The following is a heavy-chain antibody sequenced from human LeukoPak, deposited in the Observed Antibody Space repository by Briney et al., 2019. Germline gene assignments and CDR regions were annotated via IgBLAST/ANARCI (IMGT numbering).Heavy chain of an antibody. CDR1: GFTLLIYG. CDR3: DKDVLCSSTCCYGSGYFDFEV. Sequence: QPGRSLRLSCAASGFTLLIYGMHWVRQAPGKGLEWVAIISYDGSNKYSVHSVKGRLTISRENSENTLYLQMKSLRAEDTAVYYGDKDVLCSSTCCYGSGYFDFEVWGNGVMVS. V-gene: IGHV3-30*18. CDR2: ISYDGSNK. D-gene: IGHD2-2*01. J-gene: IGHJ6*03.